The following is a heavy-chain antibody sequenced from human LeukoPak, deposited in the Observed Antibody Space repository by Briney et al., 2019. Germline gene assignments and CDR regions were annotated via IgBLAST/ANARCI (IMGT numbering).Heavy chain of an antibody. CDR3: ARPGVTGGPASDY. V-gene: IGHV7-4-1*02. CDR1: GYTFTTYG. Sequence: ASVKVSCKSSGYTFTTYGMNWVRQAAGQGLEWMGWINTITGNPTYAQGFTGRFVFSLDTSVSTTYLQIISLKAEDTAVYFCARPGVTGGPASDYWGQGTVVTVSS. CDR2: INTITGNP. D-gene: IGHD3-10*01. J-gene: IGHJ4*02.